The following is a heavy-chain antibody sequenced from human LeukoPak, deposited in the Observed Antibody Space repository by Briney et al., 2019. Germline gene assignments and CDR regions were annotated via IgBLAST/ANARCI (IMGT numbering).Heavy chain of an antibody. D-gene: IGHD3-22*01. CDR1: GYTFTGYY. Sequence: ASVKVSCKASGYTFTGYYMHWVRQAPGQGLEWMGWINPNSGGTNYAQKFQGRVTMTRDTSISTAYMELSRLRTDDTAVYYCARDLRYDSSGYPGYWGQGTLVTVSS. CDR3: ARDLRYDSSGYPGY. CDR2: INPNSGGT. V-gene: IGHV1-2*02. J-gene: IGHJ4*02.